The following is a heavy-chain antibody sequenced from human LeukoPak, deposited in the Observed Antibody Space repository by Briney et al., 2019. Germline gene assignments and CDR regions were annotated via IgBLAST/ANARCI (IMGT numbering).Heavy chain of an antibody. CDR1: GASINSYY. CDR3: ARQNPTVTTFIDY. Sequence: SETLSLTCTVSGASINSYYWSWIRQPPGKGLEWIGYIYYSGSTNYNPSLKSRVTISVDASKNQFSLKLSSVTAADTAVYYCARQNPTVTTFIDYWGQGTLVTVSS. CDR2: IYYSGST. J-gene: IGHJ4*02. D-gene: IGHD4-17*01. V-gene: IGHV4-59*01.